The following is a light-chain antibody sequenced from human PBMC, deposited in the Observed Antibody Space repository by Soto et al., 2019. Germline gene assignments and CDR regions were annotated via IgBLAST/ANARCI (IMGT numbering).Light chain of an antibody. V-gene: IGLV2-23*03. CDR1: NSDVESYNL. J-gene: IGLJ1*01. CDR2: EGT. Sequence: QSVLTQPASVSGSPGQSITISCTGTNSDVESYNLVSWFRQHPGEAPKLIVYEGTKRPSGVSNRFSGSKSGNPASLTISGLQAEDEANSYCCSYAGTATVFGTGTKLTVL. CDR3: CSYAGTATV.